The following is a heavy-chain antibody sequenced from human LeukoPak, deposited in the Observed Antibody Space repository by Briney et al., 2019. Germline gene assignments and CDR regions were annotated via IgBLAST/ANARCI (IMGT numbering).Heavy chain of an antibody. CDR1: GFTFSSYA. Sequence: GRSLRLSCAASGFTFSSYAMYWVRQAPGKGLEWVSYISSSGSTIYYADSVKGRFTISRDNAKNSLYLQMNSLRAEDTAVYYCARGGKISVTTWSLVHWGQGTLVTVSS. J-gene: IGHJ4*02. D-gene: IGHD4-11*01. V-gene: IGHV3-48*04. CDR3: ARGGKISVTTWSLVH. CDR2: ISSSGSTI.